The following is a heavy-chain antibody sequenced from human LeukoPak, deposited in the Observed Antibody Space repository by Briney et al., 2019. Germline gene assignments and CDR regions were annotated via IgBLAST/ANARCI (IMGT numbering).Heavy chain of an antibody. Sequence: PGGSLRLSCAASGFTFSSYAISWVRQAPGKGLEWVSAIGSTSGNTYYADSGKGRFTISRDNSRSTLYLQMNSLRAEDTALYYCAKHGKSGTHYFDNWGQGTLVTVSS. CDR2: IGSTSGNT. J-gene: IGHJ4*02. CDR1: GFTFSSYA. CDR3: AKHGKSGTHYFDN. V-gene: IGHV3-23*01. D-gene: IGHD1-1*01.